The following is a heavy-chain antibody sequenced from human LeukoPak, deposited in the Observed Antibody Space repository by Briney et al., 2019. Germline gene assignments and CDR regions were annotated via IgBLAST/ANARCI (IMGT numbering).Heavy chain of an antibody. J-gene: IGHJ4*02. CDR3: AKTASNYFDY. CDR2: IYSGGAT. Sequence: GGSLRLSCAASGFTVSSNYMSWVRQAPGKGLEWVSIIYSGGATFYAESVKDRFTISRDNSKNTLYLQMNSLRPEDTAVYYCAKTASNYFDYWGQGTLVTVSS. D-gene: IGHD2-21*02. CDR1: GFTVSSNY. V-gene: IGHV3-66*01.